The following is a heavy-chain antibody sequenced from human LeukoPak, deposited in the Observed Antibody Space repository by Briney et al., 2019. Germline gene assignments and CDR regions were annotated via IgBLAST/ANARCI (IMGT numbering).Heavy chain of an antibody. CDR2: IYDSGST. V-gene: IGHV4-39*01. Sequence: SETLSLTCTVSGGFITSGRYSWGWIRQPPGKGLEWIGSIYDSGSTYHNPSLKSRVTISVDTSKNQFSLKVSSVTAADTAIYYCASLSSGYYTRYFDSWGQGTLVTVSS. D-gene: IGHD3-22*01. J-gene: IGHJ4*02. CDR3: ASLSSGYYTRYFDS. CDR1: GGFITSGRYS.